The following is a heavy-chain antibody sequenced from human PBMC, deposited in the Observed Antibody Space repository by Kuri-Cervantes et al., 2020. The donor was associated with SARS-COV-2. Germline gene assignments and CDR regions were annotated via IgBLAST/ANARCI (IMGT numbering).Heavy chain of an antibody. D-gene: IGHD2-15*01. J-gene: IGHJ4*02. CDR2: IKQDGSEK. CDR1: GFTFSSYW. CDR3: ARGRGYCSGGSCSEF. V-gene: IGHV3-7*05. Sequence: GGSLRLSCAASGFTFSSYWMSWVRQAPGKGLEWVANIKQDGSEKYYVDSVKGRFTISRDNAKNSLYLQMNSLRAEDTAVYYCARGRGYCSGGSCSEFWGQGTLVTVSS.